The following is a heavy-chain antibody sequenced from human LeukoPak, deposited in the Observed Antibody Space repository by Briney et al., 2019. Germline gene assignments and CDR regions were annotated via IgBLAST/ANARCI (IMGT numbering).Heavy chain of an antibody. CDR1: GFTFSTYG. Sequence: GGSLRLSCAASGFTFSTYGMHWVRQAPGKGLEWVAFIRYDGTNKYYADSVKGRFTISRDNSKNTLYLQMNSLRAEDTAVYYCVKDHMEEYYDFWSGFNDAFDIWGQGAMVTVSS. CDR3: VKDHMEEYYDFWSGFNDAFDI. CDR2: IRYDGTNK. V-gene: IGHV3-30*02. D-gene: IGHD3-3*01. J-gene: IGHJ3*02.